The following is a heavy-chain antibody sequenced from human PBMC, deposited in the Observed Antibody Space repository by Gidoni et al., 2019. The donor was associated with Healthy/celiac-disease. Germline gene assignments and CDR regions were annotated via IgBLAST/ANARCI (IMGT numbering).Heavy chain of an antibody. J-gene: IGHJ6*02. V-gene: IGHV3-30*04. CDR3: ARDGVYGDYGYYDGMDV. Sequence: QVQLVESGGGVVQPGRSLRLSCAASGVTFTSYAMHWVRQAPGKGLEGVAVISYDGINKYDADSVKGRFTISRDNSKNTMYLQMNSLRAEDTAVYYCARDGVYGDYGYYDGMDVWGQGTTVTVSS. CDR1: GVTFTSYA. CDR2: ISYDGINK. D-gene: IGHD4-17*01.